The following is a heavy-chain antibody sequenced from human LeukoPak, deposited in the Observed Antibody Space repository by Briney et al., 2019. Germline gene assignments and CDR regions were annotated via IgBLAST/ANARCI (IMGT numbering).Heavy chain of an antibody. Sequence: GGSLRLACAASAFTFSSYWMGWVRQAPEKGLEWVANIKQDGSEKYYVDSVKGRFTISRDNAKNSLYLQMNSLRAEDTAVYYCARDLPSAGPDAFDIWGQGTMVTVSS. V-gene: IGHV3-7*01. CDR1: AFTFSSYW. J-gene: IGHJ3*02. CDR3: ARDLPSAGPDAFDI. CDR2: IKQDGSEK. D-gene: IGHD6-13*01.